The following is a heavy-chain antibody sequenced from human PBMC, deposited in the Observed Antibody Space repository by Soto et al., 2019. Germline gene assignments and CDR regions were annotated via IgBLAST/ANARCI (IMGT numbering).Heavy chain of an antibody. V-gene: IGHV1-2*04. J-gene: IGHJ6*02. CDR3: ARDYYYGSGSKDSHYYYYYGMDV. CDR2: INPNSGGT. D-gene: IGHD3-10*01. Sequence: ASVKVSCKASGYTFTGYYMHWVRQAPGQGLEWMGWINPNSGGTNYAQKFQGWVTMTRDTSISTAYMELSRLRSDDTAVYYCARDYYYGSGSKDSHYYYYYGMDVWGQGATVTVSS. CDR1: GYTFTGYY.